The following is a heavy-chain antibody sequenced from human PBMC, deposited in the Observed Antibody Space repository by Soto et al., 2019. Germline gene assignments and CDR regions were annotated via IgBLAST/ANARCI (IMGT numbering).Heavy chain of an antibody. Sequence: QVQLVQSGAAEKKPGASVKVSCKASGYTFTSYAMHWVRQAPGQRLEWMGWINAGNGNTKYSQKFQGRVTITRDTSASTAYMELSSLRSEDTAVYYCARSNRMITFGGVIVGAFDIWGQGTMVTVSS. D-gene: IGHD3-16*02. J-gene: IGHJ3*02. CDR2: INAGNGNT. CDR3: ARSNRMITFGGVIVGAFDI. V-gene: IGHV1-3*05. CDR1: GYTFTSYA.